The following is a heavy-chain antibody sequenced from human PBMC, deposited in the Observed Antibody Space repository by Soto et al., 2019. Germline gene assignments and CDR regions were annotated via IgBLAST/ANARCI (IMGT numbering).Heavy chain of an antibody. V-gene: IGHV3-73*01. Sequence: GGSLRLSCAASGFTFSGSAMHWVRQASGKGLEWVGRIRSKANSYATAYAASVKGRFTISRDDSKNTAYLQMNSLKTEDTAVYYCTIDPYYYYGMDVWGQGTTVTVSS. J-gene: IGHJ6*02. CDR3: TIDPYYYYGMDV. CDR1: GFTFSGSA. CDR2: IRSKANSYAT.